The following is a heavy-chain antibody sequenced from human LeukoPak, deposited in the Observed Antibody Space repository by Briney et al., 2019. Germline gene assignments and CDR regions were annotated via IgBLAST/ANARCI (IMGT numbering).Heavy chain of an antibody. V-gene: IGHV4-59*12. D-gene: IGHD3/OR15-3a*01. CDR1: GGSISSYY. Sequence: SETLSLTCTVSGGSISSYYWSWLRQPPGKGLEWIGYIYYSGSTNYNPPSLKSRVTISVDTSKNQFSLKLSSVTAADTAVYYCARCWPGTGYYDGGDWFDPWGQGTLVTVSS. CDR3: ARCWPGTGYYDGGDWFDP. CDR2: IYYSGST. J-gene: IGHJ5*02.